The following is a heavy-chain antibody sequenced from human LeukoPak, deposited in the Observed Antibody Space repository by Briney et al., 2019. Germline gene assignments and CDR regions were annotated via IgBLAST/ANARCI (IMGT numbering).Heavy chain of an antibody. CDR2: ISGSSGNT. J-gene: IGHJ4*02. V-gene: IGHV3-23*01. CDR1: GFTFSSYA. CDR3: ARDRGYYGSGSPYYFDY. D-gene: IGHD3-10*01. Sequence: GGSLRLSCAASGFTFSSYAMSWVRQAPGKGLEWVSAISGSSGNTYYADSVKGRFTISRDNSKDTLYLQMNSLRAEDTAVYYCARDRGYYGSGSPYYFDYWGQGTLVTVSS.